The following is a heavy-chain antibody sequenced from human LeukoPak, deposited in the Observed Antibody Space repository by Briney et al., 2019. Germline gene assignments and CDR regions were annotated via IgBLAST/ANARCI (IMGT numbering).Heavy chain of an antibody. D-gene: IGHD3-9*01. V-gene: IGHV3-7*03. Sequence: GGSLRLSFEASGFTFSSYWMSWFRQAPGKGLEWVANIKTDGSEKYYVDSVKGRFTISRDNAKNSLYLQMNSLRAEDTAVYYCARGYTGYFPWGQGTLVIVSS. CDR3: ARGYTGYFP. CDR2: IKTDGSEK. CDR1: GFTFSSYW. J-gene: IGHJ5*02.